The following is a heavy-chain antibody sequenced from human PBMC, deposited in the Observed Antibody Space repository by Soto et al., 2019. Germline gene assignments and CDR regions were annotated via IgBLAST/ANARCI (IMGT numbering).Heavy chain of an antibody. CDR2: LAYDGSEK. CDR3: VRFFDYYGMDV. CDR1: GFTFSNSG. V-gene: IGHV3-30*03. J-gene: IGHJ6*02. Sequence: PGGSLRLSCAGSGFTFSNSGMHWVRQAPGKGLEWVAVLAYDGSEKYYADSVKGRFTISRDNSKNTLYLQMNSLRVEDTAVYYCVRFFDYYGMDVWGQGTTVTVSS. D-gene: IGHD3-3*01.